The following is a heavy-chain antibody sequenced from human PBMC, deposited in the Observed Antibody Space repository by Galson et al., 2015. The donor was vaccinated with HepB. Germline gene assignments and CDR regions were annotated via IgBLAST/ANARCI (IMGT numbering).Heavy chain of an antibody. CDR2: ISYDGSNK. D-gene: IGHD3-10*01. Sequence: SLRLSCAASGFTFSSYAMHWVRQAPGKGLEWVAVISYDGSNKYYADSVKGRFTISRDNSKNTLYLQMNSLRAEDTAVYYCARGVVEKALLLWFGEETFFDYWGQGTLVTVSS. CDR3: ARGVVEKALLLWFGEETFFDY. V-gene: IGHV3-30*04. CDR1: GFTFSSYA. J-gene: IGHJ4*02.